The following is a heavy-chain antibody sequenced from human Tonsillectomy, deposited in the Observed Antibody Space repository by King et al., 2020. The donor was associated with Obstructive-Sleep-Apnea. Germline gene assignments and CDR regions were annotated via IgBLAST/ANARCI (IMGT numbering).Heavy chain of an antibody. CDR2: FDPADGET. D-gene: IGHD6-6*01. CDR3: ATDGSRIAAAFDY. J-gene: IGHJ4*02. CDR1: GYTLSDLS. Sequence: QLVQSGAEVKKPGASVRVSCKVSGYTLSDLSIHWMRQAPGKGLEGLGGFDPADGETRYGQNFRGRVTVTADTSTDTAYMELSSLRSEDTGVYYCATDGSRIAAAFDYWGQGTLVTGSS. V-gene: IGHV1-24*01.